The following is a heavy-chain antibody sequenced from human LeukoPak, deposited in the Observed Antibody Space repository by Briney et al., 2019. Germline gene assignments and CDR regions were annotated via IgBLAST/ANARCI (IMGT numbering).Heavy chain of an antibody. CDR2: ISYSGNT. CDR3: ARDVLVTSSPDAFDI. V-gene: IGHV4-31*03. D-gene: IGHD2-21*02. CDR1: GDSISSAGYS. Sequence: PSETLSLTCTVSGDSISSAGYSWTWIRQPPGKGLRWIGYISYSGNTYYSPSLKSRVSISLDASKNQFSLKLTSVTAADTATYFCARDVLVTSSPDAFDIWGQGTMVTVPS. J-gene: IGHJ3*02.